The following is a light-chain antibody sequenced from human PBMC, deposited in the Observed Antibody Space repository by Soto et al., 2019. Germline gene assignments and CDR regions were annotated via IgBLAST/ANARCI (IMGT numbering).Light chain of an antibody. CDR1: QSVSSN. CDR3: QQYNNWPPRIT. V-gene: IGKV3-15*01. J-gene: IGKJ3*01. CDR2: GAS. Sequence: EIVMTQSPATLSVSPGERATLSCRASQSVSSNLAWYQQKPGQAPRLLIYGASTRATGIPARFSGSGSGTEFTHTISSLQSEDFAVYYCQQYNNWPPRITFGPGTKVDIK.